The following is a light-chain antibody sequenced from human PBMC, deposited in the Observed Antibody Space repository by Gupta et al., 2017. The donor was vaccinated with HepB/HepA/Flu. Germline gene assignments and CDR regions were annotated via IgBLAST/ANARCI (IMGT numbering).Light chain of an antibody. CDR3: QQRSNWPWT. Sequence: EIVLTQSPATLSLSPGERATLSCRASQSVSSYLAWYQQKPGQAPRLLIYDVSNRATGIPARFSGSGPGTXFTLTIXSLEPEDFAVYYCQQRSNWPWTFGXGTKVEIK. J-gene: IGKJ1*01. CDR2: DVS. V-gene: IGKV3D-11*02. CDR1: QSVSSY.